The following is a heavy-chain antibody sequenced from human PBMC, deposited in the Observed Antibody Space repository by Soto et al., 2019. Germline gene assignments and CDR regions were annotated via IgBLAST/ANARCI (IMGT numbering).Heavy chain of an antibody. V-gene: IGHV3-74*01. CDR3: ARVSRGNSPNIDY. CDR2: INGDASNA. J-gene: IGHJ4*02. Sequence: EVQLVESGGGLVQPGGSLRLSCAASGFTFSSYWMHWVRQAPGKGLVWVSRINGDASNATYADSVKGRFTISRDNANNTLYLQMNSLRAEDTALYYCARVSRGNSPNIDYWGQGTLVTVSS. CDR1: GFTFSSYW. D-gene: IGHD1-1*01.